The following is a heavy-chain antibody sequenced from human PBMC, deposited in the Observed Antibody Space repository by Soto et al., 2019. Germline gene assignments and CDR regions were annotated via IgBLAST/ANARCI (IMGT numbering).Heavy chain of an antibody. J-gene: IGHJ4*02. V-gene: IGHV3-73*01. CDR2: VSSRPNNYAT. CDR1: GFTFSGSA. CDR3: ARHWGPGSELGY. Sequence: GGSLRLSCAGSGFTFSGSAMHWVRQASGKGLEWVGRVSSRPNNYATAYAASVKGRFTISRDDSRNTAYLQMNSLKTEDTAVYYCARHWGPGSELGYWGQGTLVTVSS. D-gene: IGHD3-10*01.